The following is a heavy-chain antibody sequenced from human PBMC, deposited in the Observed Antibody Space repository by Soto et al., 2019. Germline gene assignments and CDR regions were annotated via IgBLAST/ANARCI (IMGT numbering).Heavy chain of an antibody. J-gene: IGHJ5*02. D-gene: IGHD2-15*01. CDR3: ARDRRYCSGGSCYSWWFDP. CDR1: GGSISSGGYY. CDR2: IYYCGST. V-gene: IGHV4-31*03. Sequence: SETLSLTCTVSGGSISSGGYYWSWIRQHPGKGLEWIGYIYYCGSTYYNPSLKSRVTISVDTSKNQFSLKLSSVTAADTAVYYCARDRRYCSGGSCYSWWFDPWGQGTLVTVSS.